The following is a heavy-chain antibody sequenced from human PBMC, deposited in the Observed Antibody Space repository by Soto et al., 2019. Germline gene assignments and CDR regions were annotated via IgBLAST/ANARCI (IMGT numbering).Heavy chain of an antibody. CDR2: ISYDGSNK. J-gene: IGHJ4*02. Sequence: QVQLVESGGGVVQPGRSLRLSCAASGFTFSSYGMHWVRQAPGKGLEWVAVISYDGSNKYYADSVKGRFTISRDNSKNTLYLQMNSLRAEDTAVYYCAKDPTQKYYYDSSGYYPGYWGQGTLVTVSS. CDR3: AKDPTQKYYYDSSGYYPGY. D-gene: IGHD3-22*01. V-gene: IGHV3-30*18. CDR1: GFTFSSYG.